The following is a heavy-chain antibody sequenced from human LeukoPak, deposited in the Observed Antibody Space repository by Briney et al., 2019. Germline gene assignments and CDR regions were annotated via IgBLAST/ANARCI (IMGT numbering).Heavy chain of an antibody. Sequence: AGGFLRLSCAASGFTFSSYSMNWVRQAPGKGLEWVSYISSSSSTIYYADSVKGRFTISRDNAKNSLYLQMNSLRAEDTAVYYCARAEPHGYSGYDLFKAIWTTVTTWDYWGQGTLVTVSS. CDR1: GFTFSSYS. V-gene: IGHV3-48*01. D-gene: IGHD5-12*01. CDR2: ISSSSSTI. CDR3: ARAEPHGYSGYDLFKAIWTTVTTWDY. J-gene: IGHJ4*02.